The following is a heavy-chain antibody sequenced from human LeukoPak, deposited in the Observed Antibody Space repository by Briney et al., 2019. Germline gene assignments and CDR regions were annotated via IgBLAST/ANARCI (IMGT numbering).Heavy chain of an antibody. Sequence: GGSLRLSCAASGFTFSSYWMHWVRQAPGKGLVWVSRIKSDGNNTYYADSVKGRFTISRDNAKNTLYLQTNSLRAEDTAVYYCARGSPLPNYWGQGTLVTVSP. CDR3: ARGSPLPNY. CDR2: IKSDGNNT. J-gene: IGHJ4*02. CDR1: GFTFSSYW. V-gene: IGHV3-74*01.